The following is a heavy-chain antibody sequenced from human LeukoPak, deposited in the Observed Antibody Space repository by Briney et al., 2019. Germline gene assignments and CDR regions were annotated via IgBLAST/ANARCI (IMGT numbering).Heavy chain of an antibody. CDR3: ARALGYCSSACCSLFDY. Sequence: ASVKVSRKASGYTSSSYYMHWVRQAPGQGLEWMGIVNPSDSSTIYSQKFQGRVTMARDTSTSTVYMELSSLRSEDTAVYYCARALGYCSSACCSLFDYWGQRALVTVSS. CDR2: VNPSDSST. J-gene: IGHJ4*02. V-gene: IGHV1-46*01. D-gene: IGHD2-2*01. CDR1: GYTSSSYY.